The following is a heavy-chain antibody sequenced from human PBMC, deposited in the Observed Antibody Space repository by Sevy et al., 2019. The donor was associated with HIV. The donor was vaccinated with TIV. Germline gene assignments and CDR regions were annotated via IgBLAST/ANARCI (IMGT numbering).Heavy chain of an antibody. CDR1: GFQFRTTW. V-gene: IGHV3-74*01. CDR2: IVGDGSDT. J-gene: IGHJ4*02. CDR3: ATELARRGPTPIEY. Sequence: GGSLRLSCVASGFQFRTTWMHWVRQVPGRGLEWVSRIVGDGSDTRYADSVRGRFTISRDNAENTLYLQLDNLRAEDTGIYYCATELARRGPTPIEYWGQGTLVTVSS. D-gene: IGHD1-7*01.